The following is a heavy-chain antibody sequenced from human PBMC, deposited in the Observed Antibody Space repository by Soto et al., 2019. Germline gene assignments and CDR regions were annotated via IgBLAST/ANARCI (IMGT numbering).Heavy chain of an antibody. V-gene: IGHV3-72*01. Sequence: GGSLRLSCAAFGFTFSDHYMDWVRQAPGKGLEWVGRIRNKANSYTTEYAASVKGRFTISRDDSRNSLFLQMNSLETEDTAVYYCSRAGILTTPYYFDYWGQGTLVTVSS. CDR2: IRNKANSYTT. CDR3: SRAGILTTPYYFDY. CDR1: GFTFSDHY. J-gene: IGHJ4*01. D-gene: IGHD4-4*01.